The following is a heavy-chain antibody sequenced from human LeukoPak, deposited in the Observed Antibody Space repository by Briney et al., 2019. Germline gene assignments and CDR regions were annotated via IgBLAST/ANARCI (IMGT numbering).Heavy chain of an antibody. CDR2: INHSGST. CDR3: AVRGTYYYDSSGPSWDWFDP. Sequence: SETLPLTCAVYGGSFSGYYWSWIRQPPGKGLEWIGEINHSGSTNYNPSLKSRVTISVDTSKNQFSLKLSSVTAADTAVYYCAVRGTYYYDSSGPSWDWFDPWGQGTLVTVSS. V-gene: IGHV4-34*01. D-gene: IGHD3-22*01. CDR1: GGSFSGYY. J-gene: IGHJ5*02.